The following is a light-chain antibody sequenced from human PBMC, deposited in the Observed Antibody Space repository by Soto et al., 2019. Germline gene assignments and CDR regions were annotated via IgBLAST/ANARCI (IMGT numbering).Light chain of an antibody. Sequence: EIVLTQSPGTLSLSPGEXATLSCRASQSLGSTYLAWYQQKAGQAPRLLVYGTSSRATGIPDRFSGSGSGTDFTLTISRLELEDFAVYYCQQYGRSVWTSGQGTKVDIK. V-gene: IGKV3-20*01. CDR3: QQYGRSVWT. CDR1: QSLGSTY. J-gene: IGKJ1*01. CDR2: GTS.